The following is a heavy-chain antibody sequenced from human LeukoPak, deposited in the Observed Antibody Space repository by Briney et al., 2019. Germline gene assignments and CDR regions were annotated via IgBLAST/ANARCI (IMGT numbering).Heavy chain of an antibody. CDR3: AAVTSLSSSWYFDY. CDR2: ISYDGSNK. CDR1: GFTFSSYA. Sequence: GGSLRLSCAASGFTFSSYAMHWVRQAPGKGLEWVAVISYDGSNKYYADSVKGRFTISRDNSKNTLYLQMNSLRAEDTAVYYCAAVTSLSSSWYFDYWGQGTLVTVSS. D-gene: IGHD6-13*01. J-gene: IGHJ4*02. V-gene: IGHV3-30*14.